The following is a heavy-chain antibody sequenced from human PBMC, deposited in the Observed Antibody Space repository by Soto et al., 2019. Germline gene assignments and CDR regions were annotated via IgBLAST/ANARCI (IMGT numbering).Heavy chain of an antibody. CDR2: IHHRGTT. D-gene: IGHD1-26*01. CDR3: ARGLGANDGYYFDY. Sequence: PSETLSLTCAVSAYSISSGYYWGWIRRPPGKGLEWLGSIHHRGTTYYNPSLKSRVTISLDTSKNQFSLELTSLTAADTAVFYCARGLGANDGYYFDYWGQGALVTVSS. CDR1: AYSISSGYY. J-gene: IGHJ4*02. V-gene: IGHV4-38-2*01.